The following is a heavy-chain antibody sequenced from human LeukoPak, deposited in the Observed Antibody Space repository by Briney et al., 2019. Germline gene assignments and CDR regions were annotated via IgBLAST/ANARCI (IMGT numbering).Heavy chain of an antibody. D-gene: IGHD6-6*01. CDR1: GSPFSSSC. Sequence: GGSLRPFRAVSGSPFSSSCMSSARQAPGKGLEWVSYISSSSSTIYYADSVKGRFTISRDNAKNSLYLQMNSLRAEDTAVYYCATLNVRSSLLFYSWGQGTLVTVSS. V-gene: IGHV3-48*01. J-gene: IGHJ4*02. CDR3: ATLNVRSSLLFYS. CDR2: ISSSSSTI.